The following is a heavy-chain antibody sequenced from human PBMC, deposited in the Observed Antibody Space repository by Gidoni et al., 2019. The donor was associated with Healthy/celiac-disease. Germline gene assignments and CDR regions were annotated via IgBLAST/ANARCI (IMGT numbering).Heavy chain of an antibody. CDR3: AREGDDDSSGYYYVEGFDY. V-gene: IGHV4-31*03. D-gene: IGHD3-22*01. CDR1: GGSISSGGYY. J-gene: IGHJ4*02. CDR2: IYYSGST. Sequence: QESGPGLVKPSQTLSLTCTVSGGSISSGGYYWSWIRQHPGKGLEWIGYIYYSGSTYYNPSLKSRVTISVDTSKNQFSLKLSSVTAADTAVYYCAREGDDDSSGYYYVEGFDYWGQGTLVTVSS.